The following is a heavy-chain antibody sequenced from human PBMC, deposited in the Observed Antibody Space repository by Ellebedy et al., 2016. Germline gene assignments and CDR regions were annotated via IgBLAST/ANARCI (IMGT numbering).Heavy chain of an antibody. V-gene: IGHV1-2*02. Sequence: ASVKVSCXASGYTFTGYYMHWVRQAPGQGLEWMGWINPNSGGTNYAQKFQGRVTMTRDTSISTAYMELSRLRSDDTAVYYCASGILYSGSYYGAFDIWGQGTMVTVSS. CDR1: GYTFTGYY. CDR2: INPNSGGT. CDR3: ASGILYSGSYYGAFDI. J-gene: IGHJ3*02. D-gene: IGHD1-26*01.